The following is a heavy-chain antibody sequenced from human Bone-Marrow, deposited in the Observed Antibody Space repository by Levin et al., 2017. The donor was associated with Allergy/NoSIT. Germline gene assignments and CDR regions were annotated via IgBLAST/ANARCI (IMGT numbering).Heavy chain of an antibody. Sequence: GSLRLSCAVNGGSFSGYFWTWIRQSPGKGLEWIGQINFIGITTYNPSLKSRVIISVDPTTEQFSLKLNFLTAADTAVYFCARGGGVPSQYYFDSWGQGTPVTVSS. CDR2: INFIGIT. D-gene: IGHD1-1*01. CDR1: GGSFSGYF. J-gene: IGHJ4*02. V-gene: IGHV4-34*01. CDR3: ARGGGVPSQYYFDS.